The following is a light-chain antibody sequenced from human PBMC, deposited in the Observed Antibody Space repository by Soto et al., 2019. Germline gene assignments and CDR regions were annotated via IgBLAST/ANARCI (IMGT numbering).Light chain of an antibody. CDR2: KAS. V-gene: IGKV1-5*03. CDR1: HTISRW. CDR3: QQYNSYSEA. J-gene: IGKJ1*01. Sequence: DIQMTQSPSALSASVGDRVTITCRASHTISRWLAWYQQKPGKAPKLMIYKASTLESGVPSRFSGSGFGTECTLTISNLQPDDVSTYYCQQYNSYSEALGQGTKVDIK.